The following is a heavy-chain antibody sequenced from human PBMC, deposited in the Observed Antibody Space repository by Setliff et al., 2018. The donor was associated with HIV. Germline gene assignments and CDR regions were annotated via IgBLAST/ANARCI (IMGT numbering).Heavy chain of an antibody. CDR1: GFSFTTYP. CDR3: ARLAHPRAHQDSTGFFDY. D-gene: IGHD3-22*01. V-gene: IGHV3-23*01. CDR2: ISGDGADT. Sequence: LGGSLRLSCVASGFSFTTYPMTWVRQAPGMGLEWVAGISGDGADTLYADSVKGRFIVSSDSSKNTVYLQMNDLRVADTAIYYCARLAHPRAHQDSTGFFDYWGQGALVTVSS. J-gene: IGHJ4*02.